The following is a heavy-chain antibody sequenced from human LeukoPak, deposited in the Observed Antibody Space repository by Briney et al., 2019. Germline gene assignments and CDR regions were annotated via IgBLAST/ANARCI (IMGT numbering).Heavy chain of an antibody. J-gene: IGHJ1*01. CDR3: ARQGLYDSSDFWTFQH. D-gene: IGHD3/OR15-3a*01. CDR2: ISSSSDYK. CDR1: GFSFSDYY. V-gene: IGHV3-11*06. Sequence: WGSLRLSCAASGFSFSDYYMSWIRQTPEEGLEWLSYISSSSDYKNYADSLKGRFTISRDNAKNSVYLQMNSLRAEDTAVYYCARQGLYDSSDFWTFQHWGQGTLVTVSS.